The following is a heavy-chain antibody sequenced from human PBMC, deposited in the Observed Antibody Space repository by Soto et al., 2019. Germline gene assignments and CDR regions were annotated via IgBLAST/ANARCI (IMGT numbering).Heavy chain of an antibody. CDR1: GFPFSNYN. J-gene: IGHJ4*02. Sequence: SGGSLRLSCAASGFPFSNYNMNWVRQAPGKGLEWVSSISSSSSYIYYADSVKGRFTISRDNAKNSLYLQMNSLRAEDTAVYYCARGSAEAGTAAIDHWGQGTLVTVSS. CDR2: ISSSSSYI. CDR3: ARGSAEAGTAAIDH. D-gene: IGHD6-19*01. V-gene: IGHV3-21*01.